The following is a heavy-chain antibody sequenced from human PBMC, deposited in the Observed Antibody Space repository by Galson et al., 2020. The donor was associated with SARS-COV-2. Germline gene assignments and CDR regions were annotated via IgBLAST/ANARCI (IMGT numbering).Heavy chain of an antibody. J-gene: IGHJ6*03. Sequence: GESLKISCAASGFTFSNAWMSWVRQAPGKGLEWVGRIKRKTDGGTTDYAAPVKGRFTISRDASKNTLYLQMNSLKTEDTAVYYCTTEVEVAVAGGGGYFYYYYMDVWGIGTTVTVSS. D-gene: IGHD6-19*01. CDR1: GFTFSNAW. V-gene: IGHV3-15*01. CDR2: IKRKTDGGTT. CDR3: TTEVEVAVAGGGGYFYYYYMDV.